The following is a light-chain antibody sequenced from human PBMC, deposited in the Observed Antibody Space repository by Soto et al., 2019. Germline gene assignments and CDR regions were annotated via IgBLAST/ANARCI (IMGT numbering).Light chain of an antibody. Sequence: EIVLTQSPGTLSLSPGQRATLSCRASESISRDYLAWYQQRLGQAPRLLIYGASSGATGIPDRFSGSGSGTDFTLTISRLEPEDSAVYFCQQYHNWLAFGQGTKVDIK. J-gene: IGKJ1*01. V-gene: IGKV3-20*01. CDR2: GAS. CDR3: QQYHNWLA. CDR1: ESISRDY.